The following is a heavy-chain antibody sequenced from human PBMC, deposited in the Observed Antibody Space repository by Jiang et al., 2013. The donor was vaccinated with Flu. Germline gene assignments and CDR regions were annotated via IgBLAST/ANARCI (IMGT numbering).Heavy chain of an antibody. CDR3: ARHRLNGVFSDF. D-gene: IGHD2-8*01. Sequence: GAEVKKPGESLRISCKGSGYSFTDYYISWVRQMPGKGLEWMGSLLLVTLLPTTARPSKATSPISADESISTAYLQWTSLKASDTAIYFCARHRLNGVFSDFWGQGNPGHRSPQ. CDR2: LLLVTLLP. J-gene: IGHJ4*02. CDR1: GYSFTDYY. V-gene: IGHV5-10-1*01.